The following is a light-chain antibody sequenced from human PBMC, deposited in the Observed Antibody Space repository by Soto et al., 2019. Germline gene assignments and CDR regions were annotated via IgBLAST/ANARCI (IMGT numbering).Light chain of an antibody. CDR3: QQYYTTPLT. J-gene: IGKJ4*01. CDR1: QNILYFSNNKDY. Sequence: DIVMTQSPDSLAVSLGERATINCKSSQNILYFSNNKDYLAWYQQKPGQPPRLLIYWASTRESGVPDRFSGSGSETDFTLTISSLQAEDVAVYYCQQYYTTPLTFGGGTKVEIK. V-gene: IGKV4-1*01. CDR2: WAS.